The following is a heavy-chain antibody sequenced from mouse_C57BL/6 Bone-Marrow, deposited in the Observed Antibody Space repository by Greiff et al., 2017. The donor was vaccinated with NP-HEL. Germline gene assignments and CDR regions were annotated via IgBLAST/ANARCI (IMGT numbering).Heavy chain of an antibody. CDR3: VYYDYDGFAY. J-gene: IGHJ3*01. D-gene: IGHD2-4*01. V-gene: IGHV1-61*01. CDR2: IYPSDSET. CDR1: GYTFTSYW. Sequence: VQLQQPGAELVRPGSSVKLSCKASGYTFTSYWMDWVKQRPGQGLEWIGNIYPSDSETHYNQKFKDKATLTVDKSSSTAYMQLSSLTSDDSAVYYCVYYDYDGFAYWGQGTLVTVSA.